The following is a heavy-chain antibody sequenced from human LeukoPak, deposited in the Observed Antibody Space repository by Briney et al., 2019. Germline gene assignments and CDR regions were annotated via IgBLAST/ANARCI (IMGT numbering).Heavy chain of an antibody. V-gene: IGHV3-30*04. CDR1: GFTFSSYV. CDR2: ISYDGSNE. D-gene: IGHD3-22*01. J-gene: IGHJ5*02. Sequence: GGSLRLSCAASGFTFSSYVMHWVRQAPGKGLEWVAIISYDGSNEYYADSVKGRFTISRDNSKNTLYLQMNSLRAEDTAVYYCAREDSSGQGWFDPWGQGTLVTVSS. CDR3: AREDSSGQGWFDP.